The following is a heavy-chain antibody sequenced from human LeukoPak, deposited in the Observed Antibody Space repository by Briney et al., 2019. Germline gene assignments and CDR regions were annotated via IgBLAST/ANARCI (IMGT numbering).Heavy chain of an antibody. CDR1: GYSISSGYY. V-gene: IGHV4-38-2*02. CDR3: VLLWFGEKYYMDV. J-gene: IGHJ6*03. Sequence: SETLSLTCTVSGYSISSGYYWGWIRQPPGKGLEWIGSIYHSGSTYYNPSLKSRVTISVDTSKNQFSLKLSSVTAADTAVYYCVLLWFGEKYYMDVWGKGTTVTASS. D-gene: IGHD3-10*01. CDR2: IYHSGST.